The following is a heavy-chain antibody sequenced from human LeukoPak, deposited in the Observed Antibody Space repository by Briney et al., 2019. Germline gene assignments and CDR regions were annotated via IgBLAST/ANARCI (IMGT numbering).Heavy chain of an antibody. V-gene: IGHV3-38-3*01. CDR2: ISGGST. CDR3: ARGQRAHVELSLYMDV. J-gene: IGHJ6*03. D-gene: IGHD5-24*01. CDR1: GFTVSSNE. Sequence: GGSLRLSCAASGFTVSSNEMSWVRQAPGKGLEWVSSISGGSTYYADSRKGRFTISRDNSKNTLHLQMNSLRPEDTAVYYCARGQRAHVELSLYMDVWGKGTSVTVSS.